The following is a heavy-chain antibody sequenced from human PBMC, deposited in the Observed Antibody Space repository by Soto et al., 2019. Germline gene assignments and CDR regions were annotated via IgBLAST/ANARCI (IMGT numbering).Heavy chain of an antibody. Sequence: EVQLLESGGGLVPRGGSLRLSCAVSGFSLTTYAMSWVRQAPGKGLEWVSEVSASGRSTTYADSVKGRFTTSKDTSKNTMSLQMNSLRVDDTAVYYCAKVWFGESDGFDVWGRGTMVRVSS. D-gene: IGHD3-10*01. J-gene: IGHJ3*01. V-gene: IGHV3-23*01. CDR2: VSASGRST. CDR3: AKVWFGESDGFDV. CDR1: GFSLTTYA.